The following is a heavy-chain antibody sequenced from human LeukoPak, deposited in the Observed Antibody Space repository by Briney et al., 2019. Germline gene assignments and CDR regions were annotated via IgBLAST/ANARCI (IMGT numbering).Heavy chain of an antibody. D-gene: IGHD3-22*01. V-gene: IGHV3-23*01. CDR3: AKDLTYYYDGSGYYHY. CDR1: GFTFDDYG. J-gene: IGHJ4*02. Sequence: GGSLRLSCAASGFTFDDYGMSWVRQAPGKGLEWVSGISGSGGSTHYADSVKGRFTISRDNSKNTLYLQMNSLRAEDTAVYYCAKDLTYYYDGSGYYHYWGQGTLVTVSS. CDR2: ISGSGGST.